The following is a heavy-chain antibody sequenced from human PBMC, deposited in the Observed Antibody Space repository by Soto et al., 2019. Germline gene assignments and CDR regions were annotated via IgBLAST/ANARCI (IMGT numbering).Heavy chain of an antibody. Sequence: ASAKVSCKASGYTFSCLYMHWVRQAPGQGLEWMGIINPSGGSTSYAQKFQGRVTMTRDTSTSTVYMELSSLRSEDTAVYYCARVYSGYDFDYWGQGTLVTVSS. J-gene: IGHJ4*02. CDR3: ARVYSGYDFDY. CDR2: INPSGGST. V-gene: IGHV1-46*03. CDR1: GYTFSCLY. D-gene: IGHD5-12*01.